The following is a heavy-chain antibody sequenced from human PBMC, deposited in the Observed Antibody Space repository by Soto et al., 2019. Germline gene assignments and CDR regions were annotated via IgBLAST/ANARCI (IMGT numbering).Heavy chain of an antibody. D-gene: IGHD6-19*01. CDR3: ARMYSSGWAFYYGMDV. Sequence: SQTLSLTCAISGDSVSSNSALWNWIRQSPSRGLEWLGRTYYSSKWYNDYAVSVKSRITINPDTSKKQFSLQLNSVTPEDKAVYYCARMYSSGWAFYYGMDVWGQGTTVTVSS. J-gene: IGHJ6*02. V-gene: IGHV6-1*01. CDR2: TYYSSKWYN. CDR1: GDSVSSNSAL.